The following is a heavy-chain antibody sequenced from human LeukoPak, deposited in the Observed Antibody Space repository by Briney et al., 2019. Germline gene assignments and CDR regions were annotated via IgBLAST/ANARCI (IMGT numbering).Heavy chain of an antibody. CDR1: GYSFTSYW. V-gene: IGHV5-51*01. Sequence: GESLQISCKGSGYSFTSYWIGWVRQMPGRGLEWMGIIYPGDSDTRYSPSFQGQVTISADKSISTAYLQWSSLKASDTAMYYCARPRCSGGSCYYFDYWGQGTLVTVSS. CDR3: ARPRCSGGSCYYFDY. J-gene: IGHJ4*02. CDR2: IYPGDSDT. D-gene: IGHD2-15*01.